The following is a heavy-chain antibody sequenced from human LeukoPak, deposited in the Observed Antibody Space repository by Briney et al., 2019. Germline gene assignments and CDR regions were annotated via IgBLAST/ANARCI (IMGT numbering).Heavy chain of an antibody. V-gene: IGHV1-46*01. CDR2: INPSGGST. D-gene: IGHD2-15*01. CDR3: ARDGYFIVSGYYFDY. Sequence: GASVKVSCKASGYTFTSYYMHWVRQAPGQGLGWMGIINPSGGSTSYAQKFQGRVTMTRDTSTSTVYMELSSLRSEDTAVYYCARDGYFIVSGYYFDYWGQGTLVTVSS. J-gene: IGHJ4*02. CDR1: GYTFTSYY.